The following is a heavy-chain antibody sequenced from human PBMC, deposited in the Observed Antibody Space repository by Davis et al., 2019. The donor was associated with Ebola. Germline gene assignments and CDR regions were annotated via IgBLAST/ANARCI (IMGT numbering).Heavy chain of an antibody. D-gene: IGHD1-26*01. J-gene: IGHJ4*02. CDR1: GFTFSSNW. V-gene: IGHV3-74*01. CDR2: TNSDGSIT. Sequence: GESLKISCAASGFTFSSNWMHWVRQAPGKGLVWVSRTNSDGSITSYADSVKGRFTISRDNAKNTLYLQMNGLRAEDTAVYYCAKREPSTPPYWGQGTLVTVSS. CDR3: AKREPSTPPY.